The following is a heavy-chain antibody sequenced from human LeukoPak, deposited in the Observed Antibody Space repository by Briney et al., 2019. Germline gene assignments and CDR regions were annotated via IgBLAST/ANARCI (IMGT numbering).Heavy chain of an antibody. CDR2: ISSSSSTI. CDR3: ARSLRGYYDAFDI. J-gene: IGHJ3*02. CDR1: GFTFSSYS. V-gene: IGHV3-48*01. D-gene: IGHD3-10*01. Sequence: GGSLRLSCAASGFTFSSYSMNWVRQAPGKGLEWVSYISSSSSTIYYADSVKGRFTISRDNAKNSLYLQMNSLRAEDTAVYYCARSLRGYYDAFDIWGQGTMVTVSS.